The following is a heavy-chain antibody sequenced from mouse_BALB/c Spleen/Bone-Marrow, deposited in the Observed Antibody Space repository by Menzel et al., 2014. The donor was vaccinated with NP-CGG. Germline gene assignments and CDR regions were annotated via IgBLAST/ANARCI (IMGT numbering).Heavy chain of an antibody. J-gene: IGHJ3*01. CDR1: GFTFSSYG. D-gene: IGHD2-3*01. CDR2: INSGGSYT. Sequence: EVKLQESGGDLVKPRGSLKFSCAASGFTFSSYGMSWVRQTPDKRLEWVATINSGGSYTYYSDSVKGRFTISRDNAKNTLYLQMSSLRSEDTAMYYCARRGLYDGSAWFAYWGQGTLVTVSA. CDR3: ARRGLYDGSAWFAY. V-gene: IGHV5-6*02.